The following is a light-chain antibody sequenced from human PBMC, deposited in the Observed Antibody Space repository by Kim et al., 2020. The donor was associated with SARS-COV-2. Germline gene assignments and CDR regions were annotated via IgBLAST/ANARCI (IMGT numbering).Light chain of an antibody. CDR1: QSVSNN. CDR3: QQYENSPWT. J-gene: IGKJ1*01. CDR2: GAS. Sequence: VSPGEGVTLSCRADQSVSNNLAWYQQQPGQAPRLLIHGASTRAAGIPARFSGSGSGTDFTLTISRLEPEDCAVYYCQQYENSPWTFGQGTKVDIK. V-gene: IGKV3D-15*02.